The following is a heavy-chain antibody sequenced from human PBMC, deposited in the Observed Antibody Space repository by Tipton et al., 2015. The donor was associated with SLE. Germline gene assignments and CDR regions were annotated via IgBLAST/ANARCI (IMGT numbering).Heavy chain of an antibody. J-gene: IGHJ4*02. V-gene: IGHV3-72*01. CDR3: VMYYYGYVY. D-gene: IGHD3-10*01. CDR2: VENKVINYAI. CDR1: GFTLSDHF. Sequence: GSLRLSCAASGFTLSDHFMDWVRQAPGKGLEWVGRVENKVINYAINYVASVRGRFTISRDDSRSSLSLQMNNLKIEDTAVYFCVMYYYGYVYWGRGTLVTVSS.